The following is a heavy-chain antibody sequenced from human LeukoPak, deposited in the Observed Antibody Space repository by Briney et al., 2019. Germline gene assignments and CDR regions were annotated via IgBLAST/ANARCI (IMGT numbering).Heavy chain of an antibody. D-gene: IGHD3-10*01. CDR2: IIPIFGTA. V-gene: IGHV1-69*06. J-gene: IGHJ4*02. CDR3: ARTYYYGSGSYVLFDY. CDR1: GGTFSSYA. Sequence: GASVKVSCKASGGTFSSYAISWVRQAPGQGLEWMGGIIPIFGTANYAQKFQGRVTITADKSTSTAYMELSSLRSEDTAVYYCARTYYYGSGSYVLFDYWGQGTLVTVSS.